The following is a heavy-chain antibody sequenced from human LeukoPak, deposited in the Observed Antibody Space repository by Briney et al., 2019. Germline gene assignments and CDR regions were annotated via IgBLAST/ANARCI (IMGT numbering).Heavy chain of an antibody. CDR1: GLSLSTSGLC. Sequence: SGPTLVNPTQTLTLTCTFSGLSLSTSGLCVSWIRQPPGKALGWLALIDWDDDKYYSTSLKTRLTISKDTSRNQVVLTMTNMDPVDTATYYCARTRRDPYYYDSNPHYYSDYWGQGTLVTVSS. V-gene: IGHV2-70*01. D-gene: IGHD3-22*01. J-gene: IGHJ4*02. CDR3: ARTRRDPYYYDSNPHYYSDY. CDR2: IDWDDDK.